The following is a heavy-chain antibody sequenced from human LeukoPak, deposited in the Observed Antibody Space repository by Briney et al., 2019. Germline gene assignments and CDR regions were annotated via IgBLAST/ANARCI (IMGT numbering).Heavy chain of an antibody. CDR1: GGSFSGYY. CDR2: INHSGST. V-gene: IGHV4-34*01. Sequence: SETLSLTCAVYGGSFSGYYWSWIRQPPGKGLEWIGEINHSGSTNYNPSLKSRVTISVDTSKNQFSLKLSSVTAADTAVYYCARVPRQWLVRYFDCWGQGTLVTVSS. J-gene: IGHJ4*02. D-gene: IGHD6-19*01. CDR3: ARVPRQWLVRYFDC.